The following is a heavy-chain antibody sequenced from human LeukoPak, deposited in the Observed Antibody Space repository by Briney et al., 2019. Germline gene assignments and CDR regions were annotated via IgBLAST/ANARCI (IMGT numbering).Heavy chain of an antibody. CDR1: GFTFSSYA. CDR2: INSSGTTI. Sequence: GGSLSLSCAASGFTFSSYAMSWIRQAPGKGLEWVSYINSSGTTIYHADSVKGRFTISRDNAKSSLYLQMNSLRAEDTAVYYCAREGYDYVWGSYRSLVSWGQGTLVTVSS. V-gene: IGHV3-11*01. J-gene: IGHJ5*02. CDR3: AREGYDYVWGSYRSLVS. D-gene: IGHD3-16*02.